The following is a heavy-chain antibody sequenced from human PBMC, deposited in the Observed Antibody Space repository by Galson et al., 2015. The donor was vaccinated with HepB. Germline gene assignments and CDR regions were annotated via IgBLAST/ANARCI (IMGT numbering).Heavy chain of an antibody. CDR2: ISSSSSYI. CDR1: GFTFSSYS. V-gene: IGHV3-21*01. D-gene: IGHD5-18*01. J-gene: IGHJ3*02. CDR3: AREGQAMVTNDAFDI. Sequence: SLRLSCAASGFTFSSYSMNWVRQAPGKGLEWVSSISSSSSYIYYADSVKGRFTISRDNAKNSLYLQMNSLRAEDTAVYYRAREGQAMVTNDAFDIWGQGTMVTVSS.